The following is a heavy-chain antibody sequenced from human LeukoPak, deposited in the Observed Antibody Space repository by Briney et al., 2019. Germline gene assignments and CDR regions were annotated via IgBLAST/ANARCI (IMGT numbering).Heavy chain of an antibody. D-gene: IGHD3-10*01. CDR2: IRSSGSSI. CDR1: GFTLSSNE. V-gene: IGHV3-48*03. J-gene: IGHJ6*02. CDR3: ARPGYYYCMDV. Sequence: PGGSLRLSCAASGFTLSSNEMNWVRQAPGKGLEWVSYIRSSGSSIYYADSVKGRFTISRDNAKNSLYLQMNSLRVEDTAVYYCARPGYYYCMDVWGQGTTVTASS.